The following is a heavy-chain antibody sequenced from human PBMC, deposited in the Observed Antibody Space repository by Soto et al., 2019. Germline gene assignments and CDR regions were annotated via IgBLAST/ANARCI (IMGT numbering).Heavy chain of an antibody. CDR2: IWYDGSNK. CDR3: ARCGYSGYDVGGTIDY. V-gene: IGHV3-33*01. D-gene: IGHD5-12*01. J-gene: IGHJ4*02. CDR1: GFTFSSYG. Sequence: QVQLVESGGGVVQPGRSLRLSCAASGFTFSSYGMHWVRQAPGKGLEWVAVIWYDGSNKYYADSVKGRFTISRDNSKNTLYLQMNSLRAEDTAVYYCARCGYSGYDVGGTIDYWCQGTLVTVGS.